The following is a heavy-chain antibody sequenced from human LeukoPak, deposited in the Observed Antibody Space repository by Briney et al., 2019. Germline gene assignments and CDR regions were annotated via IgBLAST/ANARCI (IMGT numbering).Heavy chain of an antibody. CDR1: GGSFSGYY. CDR2: INHSGST. J-gene: IGHJ5*02. V-gene: IGHV4-34*01. D-gene: IGHD6-13*01. Sequence: PSETLSLTCAVYGGSFSGYYWSWIRQPPGKGLEWIGEINHSGSTNYNPSLKSRVTISVDTSKNQFSLKLSSVTAADTAVYYCAREFIGIAAAETLDPWGQGTLVTVSS. CDR3: AREFIGIAAAETLDP.